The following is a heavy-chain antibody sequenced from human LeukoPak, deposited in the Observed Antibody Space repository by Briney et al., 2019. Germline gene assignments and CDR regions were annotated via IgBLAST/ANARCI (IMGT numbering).Heavy chain of an antibody. V-gene: IGHV3-33*01. Sequence: GGSLRLSCAASGFTSSNYGLHWVRQAPGKGLEWVAVVWYDGTNKYYADSVKGRLTISRDNSKNTVDLQMNGLRAEDTAVYYCARDAGYSNPYFFDYWGQGTLVTVSS. J-gene: IGHJ4*02. CDR3: ARDAGYSNPYFFDY. CDR2: VWYDGTNK. D-gene: IGHD6-13*01. CDR1: GFTSSNYG.